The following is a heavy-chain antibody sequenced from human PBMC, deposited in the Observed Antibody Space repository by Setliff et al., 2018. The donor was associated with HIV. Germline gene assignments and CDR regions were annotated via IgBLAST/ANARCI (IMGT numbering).Heavy chain of an antibody. D-gene: IGHD3-9*01. V-gene: IGHV1-2*06. Sequence: ASVKVSCKASGGTFSSYVISWMRQAPGQGLEWMGRINPNMGDTQYAQKFQGRIIMTRDTSINTVYMELSSLTSDDTALYYCARQDIPTGYYLFDYWGQGTQVTVSS. CDR3: ARQDIPTGYYLFDY. J-gene: IGHJ4*02. CDR2: INPNMGDT. CDR1: GGTFSSYV.